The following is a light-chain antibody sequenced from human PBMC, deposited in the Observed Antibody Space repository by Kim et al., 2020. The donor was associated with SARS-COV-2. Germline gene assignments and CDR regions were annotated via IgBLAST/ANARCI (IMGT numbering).Light chain of an antibody. V-gene: IGKV3-15*01. Sequence: EIVMTQSPATLSVSPGERATHSCRASQSISSSLAWYHQKPGQAPRLLIYGASTRATGVPARFSGSGSGTQFTLTISSLQSEDFAVYYCQQYIERPFTFGGGTKVDIK. CDR2: GAS. CDR3: QQYIERPFT. J-gene: IGKJ4*01. CDR1: QSISSS.